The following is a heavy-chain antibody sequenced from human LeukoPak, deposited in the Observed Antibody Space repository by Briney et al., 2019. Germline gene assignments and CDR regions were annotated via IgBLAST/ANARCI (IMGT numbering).Heavy chain of an antibody. D-gene: IGHD3-22*01. CDR1: GGXFSGYY. V-gene: IGHV4-34*01. CDR3: ARVWTYYDSSGYYFSPFYAFDI. Sequence: SETLSLTCAVYGGXFSGYYWSWIRQPPGKGLEWIGEINHSGSTNYNPSLKSRVTISVDTSKNQFSLKLSSVTAADTAVYYCARVWTYYDSSGYYFSPFYAFDIWGQGTMVTVSS. CDR2: INHSGST. J-gene: IGHJ3*02.